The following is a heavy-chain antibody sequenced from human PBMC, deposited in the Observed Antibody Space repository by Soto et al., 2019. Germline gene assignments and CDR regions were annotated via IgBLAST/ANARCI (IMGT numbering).Heavy chain of an antibody. CDR2: FDPEDGET. CDR1: GYTLTELS. V-gene: IGHV1-24*01. Sequence: VKVSCKVSGYTLTELSMHWVRQAPGKGLEWMGGFDPEDGETIYAQKFQGRVTMTEDTSTDTAYMELSSLRSEDTAVYYCATRNGGPYSYGFEYDYWGQGTLVTVSS. CDR3: ATRNGGPYSYGFEYDY. J-gene: IGHJ4*02. D-gene: IGHD5-18*01.